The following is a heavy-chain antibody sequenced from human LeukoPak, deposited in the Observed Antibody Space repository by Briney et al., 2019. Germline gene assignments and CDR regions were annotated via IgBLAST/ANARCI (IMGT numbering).Heavy chain of an antibody. CDR3: ARDRRTGTTFSFDY. CDR1: GGSISSGSYY. D-gene: IGHD1-7*01. Sequence: SETLSLTCTVSGGSISSGSYYWSWLRQPAGKGLEWIGRIYTSGCTNYNPSLKSRVTISVDTSKNQFSLKLSSVTAADTAVYYCARDRRTGTTFSFDYWGQGTLVTVSS. J-gene: IGHJ4*02. CDR2: IYTSGCT. V-gene: IGHV4-61*02.